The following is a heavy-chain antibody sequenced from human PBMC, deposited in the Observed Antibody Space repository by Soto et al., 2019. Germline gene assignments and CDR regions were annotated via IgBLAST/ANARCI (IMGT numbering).Heavy chain of an antibody. CDR3: ARWGEERQL. Sequence: QVQLQESGPGLVKPSQTLSLTCSVSGGSMSSYKFYWTWIRQPPGKGLEWIGYIPYGGNPFYNPSLKRRATLSVDTSKNQFSLKLTSVTAADTAVYFCARWGEERQLWGQGTLVSVSS. D-gene: IGHD3-16*01. V-gene: IGHV4-30-4*01. J-gene: IGHJ4*02. CDR1: GGSMSSYKFY. CDR2: IPYGGNP.